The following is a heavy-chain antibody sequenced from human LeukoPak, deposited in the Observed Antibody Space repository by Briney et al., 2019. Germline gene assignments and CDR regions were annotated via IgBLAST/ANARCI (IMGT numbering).Heavy chain of an antibody. CDR1: GFTFSSYW. CDR2: INSDGSST. V-gene: IGHV3-74*01. CDR3: ARDPSISSGGSCYFDY. D-gene: IGHD2-15*01. Sequence: GGSLRLSCAASGFTFSSYWMHWVRQDPGKGLVWVSRINSDGSSTSYADSVKGRFTISRDNAKNTLYLQMNSLRAEDAAVYYCARDPSISSGGSCYFDYWGQGTLVTVSS. J-gene: IGHJ4*02.